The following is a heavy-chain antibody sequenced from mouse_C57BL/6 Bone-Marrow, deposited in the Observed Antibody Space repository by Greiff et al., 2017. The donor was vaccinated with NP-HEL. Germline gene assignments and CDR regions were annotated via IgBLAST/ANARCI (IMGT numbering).Heavy chain of an antibody. Sequence: QVQLKQPGAELVKPGASVKLSCKASGYTFTSYWMHWVKQRPGQGLEWIGMIHPNSGSTNYNEKFKSKATLTVDKSSSTAYMQLSSLTSEDSAVYYCARLDHPFAYWGQGTLVTVSA. J-gene: IGHJ3*01. CDR1: GYTFTSYW. V-gene: IGHV1-64*01. CDR3: ARLDHPFAY. CDR2: IHPNSGST.